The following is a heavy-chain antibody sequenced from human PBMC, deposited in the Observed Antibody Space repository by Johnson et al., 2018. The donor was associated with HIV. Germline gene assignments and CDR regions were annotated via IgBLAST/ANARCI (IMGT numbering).Heavy chain of an antibody. CDR3: ARARRYSSSWPDAFDI. D-gene: IGHD6-13*01. J-gene: IGHJ3*02. Sequence: VQLLESGGGLVQPGGPLRLSCAASGFTFSSYDMHCVRHATGKGLEWVSTIGTAGDTYYPGSVKGRFTISRENAKNSLYLQMNSLRAGDTAVYYCARARRYSSSWPDAFDIWGQGTMVTVSS. CDR2: IGTAGDT. V-gene: IGHV3-13*01. CDR1: GFTFSSYD.